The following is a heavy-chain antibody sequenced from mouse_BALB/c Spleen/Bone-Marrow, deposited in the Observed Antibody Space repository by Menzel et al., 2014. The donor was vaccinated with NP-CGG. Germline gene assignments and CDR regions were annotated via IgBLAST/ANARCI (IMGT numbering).Heavy chain of an antibody. CDR2: INPDSSTI. CDR3: ERLSYYGRFAY. D-gene: IGHD1-1*01. V-gene: IGHV4-1*02. Sequence: EVKVVESGGGLVQPGGSLKLSCAASGFDFSRYWMSWVRRAPGKGLEWIGEINPDSSTINYTPSLKDKFIISRDNAKNTRYLQMSKVRSEDTALYYCERLSYYGRFAYWGQGTLVTVSA. CDR1: GFDFSRYW. J-gene: IGHJ3*01.